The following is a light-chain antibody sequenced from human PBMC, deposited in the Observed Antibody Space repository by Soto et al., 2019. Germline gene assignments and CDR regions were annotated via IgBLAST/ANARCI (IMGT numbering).Light chain of an antibody. J-gene: IGLJ1*01. CDR3: SSYTNINTRACV. Sequence: QYALTQPRSVSGSPGQSVTISCTGTSSDVGGYNYVSWYQQHPGKAPKLMIYDVSKRPSGVPDRFSGSKSGNTASLTISGLQAEDEAEYYCSSYTNINTRACVFGTGTKVTVL. V-gene: IGLV2-11*01. CDR1: SSDVGGYNY. CDR2: DVS.